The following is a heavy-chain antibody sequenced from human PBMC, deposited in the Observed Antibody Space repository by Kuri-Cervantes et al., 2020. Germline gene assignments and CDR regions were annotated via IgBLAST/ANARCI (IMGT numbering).Heavy chain of an antibody. V-gene: IGHV3-7*01. CDR3: ARECIVGAAADY. CDR2: IKQDGSEK. J-gene: IGHJ4*02. D-gene: IGHD1-26*01. Sequence: GESLKISCAASGLTFSSYWMSWVRQAPGKGLEWVANIKQDGSEKYYVDSVKGRFTISRDNAKNSLYLQMNSLRAEDTAVYYCARECIVGAAADYWGQGTLVTVSS. CDR1: GLTFSSYW.